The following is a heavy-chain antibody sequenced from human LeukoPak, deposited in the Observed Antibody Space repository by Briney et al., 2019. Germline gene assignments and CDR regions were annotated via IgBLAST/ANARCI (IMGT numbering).Heavy chain of an antibody. CDR3: ARGDDGSSYYYYYMDV. CDR1: GFTFSSYW. Sequence: GGSLRLSCAASGFTFSSYWMSWVRQAPGKGLECVANIKQDGSEKYCVDSVKGRFTISRDNAKNSLYLQMNSLRAEDTGVYYCARGDDGSSYYYYYMDVWGKGTTVTVSS. D-gene: IGHD6-6*01. J-gene: IGHJ6*03. V-gene: IGHV3-7*01. CDR2: IKQDGSEK.